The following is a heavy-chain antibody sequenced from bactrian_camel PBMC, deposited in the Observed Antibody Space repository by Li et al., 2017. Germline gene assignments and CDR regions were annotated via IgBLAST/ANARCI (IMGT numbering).Heavy chain of an antibody. CDR2: IASAGSNP. CDR1: GFTFSSYL. Sequence: VQLVESGGGLVQPGGSLRLSCAASGFTFSSYLMSWVRQAPGKGLEWVSRIASAGSNPSYADTVQGRFTISRDNAKNTVYLQLNSLKTEDMAMYYCTSANYGDSAMHYWGQGTQVTVS. J-gene: IGHJ4*01. CDR3: TSANYGDSAMHY. D-gene: IGHD5*01. V-gene: IGHV3S11*01.